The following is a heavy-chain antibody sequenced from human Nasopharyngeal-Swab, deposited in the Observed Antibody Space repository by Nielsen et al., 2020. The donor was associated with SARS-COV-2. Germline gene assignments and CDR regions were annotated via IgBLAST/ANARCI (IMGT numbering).Heavy chain of an antibody. J-gene: IGHJ6*02. CDR1: GCTFSSYA. CDR2: ISSSSSTI. V-gene: IGHV3-48*04. D-gene: IGHD2-21*02. Sequence: GGSLRLTWAASGCTFSSYAMNWVRQAPGKGLEGVSYISSSSSTIYYAGPVKGRFTISRDNAKNSLYLQMNSLRAEDTAVSYCARENCGGYCSSPGFFYSGMDVWGQGTTVTVSS. CDR3: ARENCGGYCSSPGFFYSGMDV.